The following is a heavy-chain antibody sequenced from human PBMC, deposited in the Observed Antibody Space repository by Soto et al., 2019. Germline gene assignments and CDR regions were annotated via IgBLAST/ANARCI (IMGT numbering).Heavy chain of an antibody. Sequence: QVQLVQSGAEVKKPGASVKVSCKASGYTFTNYGISWVRQAPGQGLEWMGWISAYNGNTKYAQKLQGRVTMTTDTSQSTAYLELRSLRSDDTDVYYCGRGVGSGSYYTQYNWCDPWGQGTLVTVSS. CDR2: ISAYNGNT. CDR1: GYTFTNYG. D-gene: IGHD3-10*01. J-gene: IGHJ5*02. CDR3: GRGVGSGSYYTQYNWCDP. V-gene: IGHV1-18*01.